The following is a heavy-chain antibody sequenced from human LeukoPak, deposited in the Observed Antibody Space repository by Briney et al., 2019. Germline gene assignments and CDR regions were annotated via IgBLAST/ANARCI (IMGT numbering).Heavy chain of an antibody. V-gene: IGHV3-23*01. CDR3: AKYAGVAAAGSPFY. Sequence: GGSLRLSCAASGFTFRSYSMHWVRLAPGKGLEWVSGITGIGDSTYYADSVKGRFTISRDNSKNTLYLQMNSLRAEDTAVYYCAKYAGVAAAGSPFYWGQGTLVTVSS. D-gene: IGHD6-13*01. CDR1: GFTFRSYS. J-gene: IGHJ4*02. CDR2: ITGIGDST.